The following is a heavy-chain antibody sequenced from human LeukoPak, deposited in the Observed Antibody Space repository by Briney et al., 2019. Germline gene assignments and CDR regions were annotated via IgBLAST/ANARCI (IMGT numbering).Heavy chain of an antibody. CDR1: GHTFANYH. CDR3: ATEAPRSYYFDY. J-gene: IGHJ4*02. CDR2: VYATVGVT. V-gene: IGHV1-46*01. Sequence: ASAKVSCKASGHTFANYHIHWVRQVPGQAVEWMGAVYATVGVTINTQTFPVRVTMTRDTSTGTVYMELSSLRFEDTAIYYCATEAPRSYYFDYWGQGIQVTVSS.